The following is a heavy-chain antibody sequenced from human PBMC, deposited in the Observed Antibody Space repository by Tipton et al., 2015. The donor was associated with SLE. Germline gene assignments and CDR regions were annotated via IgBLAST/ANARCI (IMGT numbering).Heavy chain of an antibody. V-gene: IGHV4-34*01. D-gene: IGHD6-19*01. CDR2: INHSGST. CDR1: GFTFSSYS. CDR3: ARSRVAGPIDY. Sequence: LRLSCAASGFTFSSYSMNWVRQAPGKGLEWIGEINHSGSTNYNPSLKSRVTISVDKSKNQFSLKLSSVTAADTAVYYCARSRVAGPIDYWGQGTLVTVSS. J-gene: IGHJ4*02.